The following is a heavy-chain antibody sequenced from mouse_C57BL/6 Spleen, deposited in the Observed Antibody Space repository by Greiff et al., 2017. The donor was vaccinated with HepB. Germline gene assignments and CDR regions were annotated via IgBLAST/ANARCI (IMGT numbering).Heavy chain of an antibody. CDR1: GYSITSGYY. D-gene: IGHD1-1*01. J-gene: IGHJ3*01. CDR2: ISYDGSN. Sequence: EVQRVESGPGLVKPSQSLSLTCSVTGYSITSGYYWNWIRQFPGNKLEWMGYISYDGSNNYNPSLKNRISITRDTSKNQFFLKLTSVTTEDTATYYCARATTVVAPFAYWGQGTLVTVSA. V-gene: IGHV3-6*01. CDR3: ARATTVVAPFAY.